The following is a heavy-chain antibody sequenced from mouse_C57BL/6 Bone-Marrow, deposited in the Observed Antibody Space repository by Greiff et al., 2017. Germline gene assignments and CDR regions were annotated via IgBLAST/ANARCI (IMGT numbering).Heavy chain of an antibody. J-gene: IGHJ3*01. D-gene: IGHD2-2*01. CDR3: ASYGYDEGAWFAY. CDR2: IWGVGST. V-gene: IGHV2-6*01. CDR1: GFSLTSYG. Sequence: VQLVESGPGLVAPSQSLSITCTVSGFSLTSYGVDWVRQSPGKGLEWLGVIWGVGSTNYNSALKSRLSISKDNSKSQVFVKMNSLQTDDTAMYYCASYGYDEGAWFAYWGQGTLVTVSA.